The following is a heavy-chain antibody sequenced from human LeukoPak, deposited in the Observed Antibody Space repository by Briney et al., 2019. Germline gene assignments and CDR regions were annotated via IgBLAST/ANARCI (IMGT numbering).Heavy chain of an antibody. CDR1: GFTFSNYA. D-gene: IGHD5-18*01. Sequence: GGSLRLSCAASGFTFSNYAMHWVRQAPGKGLEWVAVISYDGSNKYYADSVKGRFTISRDNSKNTLYLQMNSLRAEDTAVYYCAGNSYGPPYYYYYYMDVWGKGTTVTVSS. CDR2: ISYDGSNK. V-gene: IGHV3-30-3*01. CDR3: AGNSYGPPYYYYYYMDV. J-gene: IGHJ6*03.